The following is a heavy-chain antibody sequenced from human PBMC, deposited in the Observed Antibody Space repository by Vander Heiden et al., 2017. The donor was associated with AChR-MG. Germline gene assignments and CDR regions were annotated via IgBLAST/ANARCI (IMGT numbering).Heavy chain of an antibody. CDR1: GGPISSSSYY. J-gene: IGHJ6*02. D-gene: IGHD3-10*01. CDR2: IYYSGST. V-gene: IGHV4-39*01. Sequence: QLQLQESGPGLVKPSETLSLTCTVSGGPISSSSYYWGWIRPPPGKGLEWIGSIYYSGSTYYNPSLKSRVTISVDTSKNQFSLKLSSVTAADTAVYYCARARLLWFGELLYRSTHYGMDVWGQGTTVTVSS. CDR3: ARARLLWFGELLYRSTHYGMDV.